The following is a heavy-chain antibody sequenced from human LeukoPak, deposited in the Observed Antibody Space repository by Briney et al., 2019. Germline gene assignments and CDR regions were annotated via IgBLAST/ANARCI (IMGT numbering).Heavy chain of an antibody. J-gene: IGHJ4*02. Sequence: GGSLRLSCAASGFTFSSYGMHWLRQAPGKGLEWVAFIRYEGSNKYYADSVKGRFTISRDNSKNTLYLQMNSLRAEDTAVYYCAKYLPSYDFWSGSMYWGQGTLVTVSS. CDR3: AKYLPSYDFWSGSMY. V-gene: IGHV3-30*02. CDR2: IRYEGSNK. D-gene: IGHD3-3*01. CDR1: GFTFSSYG.